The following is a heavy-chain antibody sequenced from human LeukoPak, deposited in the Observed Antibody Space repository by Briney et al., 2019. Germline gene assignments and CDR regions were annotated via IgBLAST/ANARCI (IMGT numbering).Heavy chain of an antibody. CDR2: IYYSGST. CDR1: GGSISSSSYY. V-gene: IGHV4-39*07. J-gene: IGHJ4*02. Sequence: SETLSLTCTVSGGSISSSSYYWGWIRQPPGKGLEWIGSIYYSGSTYYNPSLKSRVTISVDTSKNQFSLKLSSVTAADTAVYYCAGHHTAEYYFDYWGQGTLVTVSS. D-gene: IGHD5-18*01. CDR3: AGHHTAEYYFDY.